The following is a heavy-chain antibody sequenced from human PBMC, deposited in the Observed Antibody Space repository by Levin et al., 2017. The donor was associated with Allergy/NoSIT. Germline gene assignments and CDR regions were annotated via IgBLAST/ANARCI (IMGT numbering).Heavy chain of an antibody. Sequence: SCAASGFTFSSYAMHWVRQAPGKGLEWVAVISYDGSNKYYADSVKGRFTISRDNSKNTLYLQMNSLRAEDTAVYYCARDLSHPAGPTYYGMDVWGQGTTVTVSS. D-gene: IGHD6-19*01. CDR3: ARDLSHPAGPTYYGMDV. CDR1: GFTFSSYA. CDR2: ISYDGSNK. V-gene: IGHV3-30-3*01. J-gene: IGHJ6*02.